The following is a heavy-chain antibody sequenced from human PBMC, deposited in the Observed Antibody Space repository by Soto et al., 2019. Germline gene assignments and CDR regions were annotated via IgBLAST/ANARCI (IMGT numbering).Heavy chain of an antibody. CDR1: GGSISSSSYY. D-gene: IGHD6-13*01. CDR2: IYYSGST. J-gene: IGHJ5*02. Sequence: SETLSLTCTVSGGSISSSSYYWGWIRQPPGKGLEWIGSIYYSGSTYYNPSLKSRVTISVDTSKNQFSLKLSSVTAADTAVYYCARHRAAAGSRFDPWGQGTLVTVSS. V-gene: IGHV4-39*01. CDR3: ARHRAAAGSRFDP.